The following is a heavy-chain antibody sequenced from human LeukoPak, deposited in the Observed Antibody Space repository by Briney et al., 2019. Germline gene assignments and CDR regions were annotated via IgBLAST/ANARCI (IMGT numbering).Heavy chain of an antibody. Sequence: GGSLRLSCAASGFTFSSYWMHWVRQAPGKGLVWVSRINSDGSSTSYADSVKGRFTISRDNSKSTLYLQMNSLRAEDTAVYYCANNYYGSGSYYNPRGYWGQGTLVTVSS. J-gene: IGHJ4*02. CDR2: INSDGSST. V-gene: IGHV3-74*01. D-gene: IGHD3-10*01. CDR3: ANNYYGSGSYYNPRGY. CDR1: GFTFSSYW.